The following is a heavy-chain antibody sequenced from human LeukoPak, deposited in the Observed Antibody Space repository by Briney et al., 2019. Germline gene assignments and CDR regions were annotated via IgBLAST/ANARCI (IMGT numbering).Heavy chain of an antibody. Sequence: SETLSLTCAVYGGSFSGYYWNWIRQPPGKGLEWIGSIYYSGSTYYNPSLKSRVTISVDTSKNQFSLKLSSVTAADTAVYYCARDSSSWYGGGFDYFDYWGQGTLVTVSS. CDR1: GGSFSGYY. CDR3: ARDSSSWYGGGFDYFDY. J-gene: IGHJ4*02. D-gene: IGHD6-13*01. CDR2: IYYSGST. V-gene: IGHV4-34*01.